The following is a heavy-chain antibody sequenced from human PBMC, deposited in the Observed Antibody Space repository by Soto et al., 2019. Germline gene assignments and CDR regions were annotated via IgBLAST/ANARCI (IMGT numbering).Heavy chain of an antibody. CDR3: ARRSAVTTFYFSGMDV. CDR2: IYPIDSDT. V-gene: IGHV5-51*01. CDR1: GYSFNSNW. J-gene: IGHJ6*02. D-gene: IGHD4-17*01. Sequence: GESLKISCKGSGYSFNSNWIAWVRQRPGRGLEWMGIIYPIDSDTRYSPSFQGQVTISVDRSVNSAFLQWRSLKASDTATYYCARRSAVTTFYFSGMDVWGQGTTVPVS.